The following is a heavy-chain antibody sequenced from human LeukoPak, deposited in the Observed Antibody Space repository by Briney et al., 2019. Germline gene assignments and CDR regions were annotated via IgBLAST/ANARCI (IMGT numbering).Heavy chain of an antibody. CDR1: GGSLGSYY. D-gene: IGHD3-22*01. Sequence: SETLSLTCTVSGGSLGSYYWGWIRQPAGKGLEWIGRIYTSGSTTYNPSLRSRVTISVDISKNHFSPKLTSVTAADTAVYYCARAGSGYYPFDDWGQGTLVTVSS. J-gene: IGHJ4*02. CDR2: IYTSGST. CDR3: ARAGSGYYPFDD. V-gene: IGHV4-4*07.